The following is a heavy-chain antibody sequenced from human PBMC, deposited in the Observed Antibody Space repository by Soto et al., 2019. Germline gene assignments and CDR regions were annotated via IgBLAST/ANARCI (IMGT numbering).Heavy chain of an antibody. J-gene: IGHJ4*02. CDR3: ATYDSSGKTFDY. D-gene: IGHD3-22*01. CDR1: GGSISRYY. Sequence: SETLSLTCTVSGGSISRYYWSWIRQPPGKGLEWIGYIYYSGSTNYNPPLKSRVTISVDTSKNQFSLKLSSVTAADTAVYYCATYDSSGKTFDYWGQGTLVTVSS. CDR2: IYYSGST. V-gene: IGHV4-59*01.